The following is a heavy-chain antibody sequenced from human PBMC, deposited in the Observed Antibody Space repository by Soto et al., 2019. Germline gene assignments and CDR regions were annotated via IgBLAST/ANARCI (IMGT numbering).Heavy chain of an antibody. Sequence: QVQLVQSGAEVKKPGASVKVSCKASGYTFTSYGISWVRQAPGQGREWMGWISAYNGNTNYAQKLQGRVTMTTDTSTSTAYMELRSLRSDDTAVYYCAREENVGGGWYPGRADYWGQGTLVTVSS. J-gene: IGHJ4*02. V-gene: IGHV1-18*01. CDR3: AREENVGGGWYPGRADY. CDR1: GYTFTSYG. CDR2: ISAYNGNT. D-gene: IGHD6-19*01.